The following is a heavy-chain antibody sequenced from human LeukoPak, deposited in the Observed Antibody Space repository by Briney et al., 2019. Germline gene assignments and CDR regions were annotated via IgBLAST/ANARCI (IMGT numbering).Heavy chain of an antibody. Sequence: SETLSLTCTVSGGSISSGGYYWSWSRHHPGKALEWIGYICDSGSTYYKPSLRSRVTISGDTSKNQFSLKVTSVSDADTAVYYCASYGSGWYFDLWGRGTLVTVSS. CDR3: ASYGSGWYFDL. J-gene: IGHJ2*01. CDR2: ICDSGST. V-gene: IGHV4-31*03. D-gene: IGHD3-10*01. CDR1: GGSISSGGYY.